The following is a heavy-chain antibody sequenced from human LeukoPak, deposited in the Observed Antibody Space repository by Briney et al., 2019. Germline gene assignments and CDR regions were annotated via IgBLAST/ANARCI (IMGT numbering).Heavy chain of an antibody. CDR2: IYYSGST. J-gene: IGHJ4*02. Sequence: SETLSLTCTVSGGSISSSSYYWSWIRQPPGKGLEWIGSIYYSGSTYYNPSLKSRVTISVDTSKNQFSLKLSSVTAADTAVYYCARLHYYDSSGYYYDFDYWGQGTLVTVSS. V-gene: IGHV4-39*01. D-gene: IGHD3-22*01. CDR3: ARLHYYDSSGYYYDFDY. CDR1: GGSISSSSYY.